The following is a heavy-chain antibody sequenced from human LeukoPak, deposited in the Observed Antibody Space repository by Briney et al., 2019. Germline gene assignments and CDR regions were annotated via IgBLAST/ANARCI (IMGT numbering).Heavy chain of an antibody. CDR1: GFTFSSNA. Sequence: PGGYLRLYCAAYGFTFSSNAMSWVRQAPGQGLEWVSAISGSGGSTYYADSVKGRFTISRDNSKNKLYLQMNSLGAEDTAVYYCAKMSPGIAVAGPFDYWGQGTLVTVSS. V-gene: IGHV3-23*01. J-gene: IGHJ4*02. CDR2: ISGSGGST. D-gene: IGHD6-19*01. CDR3: AKMSPGIAVAGPFDY.